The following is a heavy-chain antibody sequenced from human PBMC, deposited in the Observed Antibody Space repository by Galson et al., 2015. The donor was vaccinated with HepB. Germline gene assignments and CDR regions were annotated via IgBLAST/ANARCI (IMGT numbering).Heavy chain of an antibody. CDR2: IYWDDDK. CDR1: GFSLSTSGVG. V-gene: IGHV2-5*02. D-gene: IGHD3-10*01. Sequence: ALVKPTQTLTLTCTFSGFSLSTSGVGVGWIRQPPGKALEWLALIYWDDDKRYSPSLKSRLTITKDTSKNQVVLTMTNMDPVDTATYYCAHAAFYYGSGRVQYYFDYWGQGTLVTVSS. CDR3: AHAAFYYGSGRVQYYFDY. J-gene: IGHJ4*02.